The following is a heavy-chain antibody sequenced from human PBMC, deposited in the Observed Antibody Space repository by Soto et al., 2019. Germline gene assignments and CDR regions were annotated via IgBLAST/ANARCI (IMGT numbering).Heavy chain of an antibody. CDR3: ANVPIWCGGSSCYTEGFDS. Sequence: PVGSLRLSCVASGFVFSDYAMSWVRQAPGKGLEWVSAISAGGDTYYADSVKGRFTVSRANSKNTLYLQMNSLRAKDTAIYYCANVPIWCGGSSCYTEGFDSWGQGTLVTVS. D-gene: IGHD2-21*01. CDR2: ISAGGDT. J-gene: IGHJ4*02. CDR1: GFVFSDYA. V-gene: IGHV3-23*01.